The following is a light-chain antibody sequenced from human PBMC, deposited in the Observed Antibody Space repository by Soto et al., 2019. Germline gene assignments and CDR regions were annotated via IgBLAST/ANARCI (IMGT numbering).Light chain of an antibody. V-gene: IGKV1-6*01. CDR3: LHDYNYPRT. CDR1: QDIRSE. CDR2: AAS. Sequence: AIQMTQSPSSLSASVGDRVTITCRASQDIRSELGWYQQKPGKAPNLLIYAASTLHSGLPSMFSGSGSGTDFTLTISSLQPEDFATYYCLHDYNYPRTFGQGTKVEIK. J-gene: IGKJ1*01.